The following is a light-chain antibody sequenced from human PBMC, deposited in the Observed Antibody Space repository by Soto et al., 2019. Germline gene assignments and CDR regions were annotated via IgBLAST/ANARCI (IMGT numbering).Light chain of an antibody. Sequence: EIVLTQSPGTLSLSPGDRATLSCRASHSINTSFLAWFQQKPGQAPRLLIYAASTRATGIPDRFSGSASETDFTLTINRLEPEDSAVYYCQQRSNWPRTFGQGTKVDIK. CDR3: QQRSNWPRT. CDR1: HSINTSF. J-gene: IGKJ1*01. V-gene: IGKV3D-20*02. CDR2: AAS.